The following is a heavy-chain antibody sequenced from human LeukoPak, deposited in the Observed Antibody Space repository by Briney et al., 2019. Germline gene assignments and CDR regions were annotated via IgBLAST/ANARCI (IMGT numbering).Heavy chain of an antibody. D-gene: IGHD2-15*01. CDR3: ARVAVVVAANPNWFDP. V-gene: IGHV3-74*01. Sequence: GGSLRLSCAASGFTFSSYWMHWVRQAPGKGLVWVSRINRDGSSTSYADSVKGRFTISRDNAKNTLYLQMNSLRAEDTAVYYCARVAVVVAANPNWFDPWGQGTLVTVSS. J-gene: IGHJ5*02. CDR1: GFTFSSYW. CDR2: INRDGSST.